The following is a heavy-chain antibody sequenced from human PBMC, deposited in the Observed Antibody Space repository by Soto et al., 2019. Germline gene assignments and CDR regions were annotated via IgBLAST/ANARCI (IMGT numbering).Heavy chain of an antibody. V-gene: IGHV1-69*13. CDR3: ARARPGGIVGATPTYYYYYYGMDV. D-gene: IGHD1-26*01. CDR2: IIPIFGTA. Sequence: SVKVSCKASGGTFSSYAISWVRQAPGQGLEWMGGIIPIFGTANYAQKFQGGVTITADESTSTAYMELSSLRSEDTAVYYCARARPGGIVGATPTYYYYYYGMDVWGQGTTVTVSS. CDR1: GGTFSSYA. J-gene: IGHJ6*02.